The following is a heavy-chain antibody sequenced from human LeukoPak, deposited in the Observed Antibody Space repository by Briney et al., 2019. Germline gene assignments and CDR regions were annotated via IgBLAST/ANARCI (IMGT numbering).Heavy chain of an antibody. D-gene: IGHD1-1*01. CDR1: GFTFSTSA. CDR2: ISISGDRT. Sequence: PGGSLRLSCAASGFTFSTSAMSWVRQAPGKGLEWVSGISISGDRTYYVDSGKGRSTVSRDNSKNTLYLQMNSLRAEDTAVYYSAKEEVPNDYWGQGTLVTVS. J-gene: IGHJ4*01. V-gene: IGHV3-23*01. CDR3: AKEEVPNDY.